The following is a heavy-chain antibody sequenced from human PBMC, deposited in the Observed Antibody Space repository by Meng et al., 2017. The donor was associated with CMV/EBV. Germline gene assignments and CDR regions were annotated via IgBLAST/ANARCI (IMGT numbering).Heavy chain of an antibody. J-gene: IGHJ4*02. D-gene: IGHD5-12*01. Sequence: ESLKISCAASGFTFSSYAMSWVRQAPGKGLEWVSAISGSGGSTYYADSVKGRFTISRDNSKNTLYLQMNSLRAEDTAVYYCAKVGERRGYSGFHDYWGQGTRVTVSS. V-gene: IGHV3-23*01. CDR3: AKVGERRGYSGFHDY. CDR2: ISGSGGST. CDR1: GFTFSSYA.